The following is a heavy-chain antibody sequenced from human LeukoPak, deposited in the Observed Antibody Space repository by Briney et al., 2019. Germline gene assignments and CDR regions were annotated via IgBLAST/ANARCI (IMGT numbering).Heavy chain of an antibody. J-gene: IGHJ3*02. V-gene: IGHV4-4*09. Sequence: SGSLSLTCTASGGSISSYYLSWIRQPPGKGLEWVAYIYTSGSTNYNPSLKSRVTISVDTSKNQFSLKLSSVPAADTAVYYCARLTGDIAVAGRWSSHAFDIWGQGTMGTVSP. CDR2: IYTSGST. D-gene: IGHD6-19*01. CDR3: ARLTGDIAVAGRWSSHAFDI. CDR1: GGSISSYY.